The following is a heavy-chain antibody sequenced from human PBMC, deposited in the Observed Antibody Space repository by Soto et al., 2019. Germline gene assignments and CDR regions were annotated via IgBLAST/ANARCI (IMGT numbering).Heavy chain of an antibody. CDR1: GESISSRNYY. Sequence: PSGTLSLTGTVSGESISSRNYYSGWLRHPPGYGLEWIGSIYYSWSTDYNPSLKSRVTISVETSKNQFSLKLRSVTAADTAGLYCHPYSSHSSGHPADYWGQATVVNVSS. J-gene: IGHJ4*02. CDR2: IYYSWST. V-gene: IGHV4-39*01. CDR3: HPYSSHSSGHPADY. D-gene: IGHD3-22*01.